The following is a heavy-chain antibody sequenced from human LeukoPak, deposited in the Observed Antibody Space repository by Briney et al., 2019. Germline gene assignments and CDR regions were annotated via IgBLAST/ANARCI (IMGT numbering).Heavy chain of an antibody. D-gene: IGHD2-2*01. CDR2: ISSSSTTI. J-gene: IGHJ4*02. V-gene: IGHV3-48*04. CDR1: GFTFSSYS. Sequence: PGGSLRLSCAASGFTFSSYSMNWVRQAPGKGLEWVPYISSSSTTIYYADSVKGRFTISRDNAKNSLYLQMNSLRAEDTAVHYCARGTSAFDYWGQGTLVTVSS. CDR3: ARGTSAFDY.